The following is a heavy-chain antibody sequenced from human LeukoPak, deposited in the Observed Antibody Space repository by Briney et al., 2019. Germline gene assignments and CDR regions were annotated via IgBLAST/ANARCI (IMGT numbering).Heavy chain of an antibody. CDR3: ARVKWHVPVGDY. D-gene: IGHD5-12*01. J-gene: IGHJ4*02. V-gene: IGHV3-30*04. CDR1: GFTFSSYA. Sequence: PGGSLRLSCAASGFTFSSYAMHWVRQAPGKGLEWVALISYDGSNKYYADSVKARFIISRDNSKNTVYLQMNSLRAEDTAVYYCARVKWHVPVGDYWGQGTLVTVSS. CDR2: ISYDGSNK.